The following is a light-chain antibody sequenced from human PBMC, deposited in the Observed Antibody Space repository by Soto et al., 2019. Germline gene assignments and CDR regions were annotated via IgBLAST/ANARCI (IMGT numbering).Light chain of an antibody. J-gene: IGKJ4*01. CDR3: QRYGSSPLT. CDR1: QSVSSNY. Sequence: EIVLTQSPGTLSLSPGERATLSCRASQSVSSNYLAWYKQKPGQAPRLLIYDASSRATGIPDRFSGSGSGTDFTLTISRLEPEDFAVYYRQRYGSSPLTFGGGTKVDIK. CDR2: DAS. V-gene: IGKV3-20*01.